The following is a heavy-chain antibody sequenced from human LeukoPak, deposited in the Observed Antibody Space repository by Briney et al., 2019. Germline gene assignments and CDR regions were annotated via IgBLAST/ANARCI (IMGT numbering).Heavy chain of an antibody. CDR2: MSGSGGST. CDR1: GFIFSNYA. V-gene: IGHV3-23*01. Sequence: GGSLRLSCAASGFIFSNYAMTWVRQAPGKGLEWVSVMSGSGGSTYYADSVKGRFTISRDKSRNTLYLEMNSLRAEDTAVYYCARVLQGSRNNWSDPWGQGTLVTVSS. CDR3: ARVLQGSRNNWSDP. J-gene: IGHJ5*02. D-gene: IGHD5/OR15-5a*01.